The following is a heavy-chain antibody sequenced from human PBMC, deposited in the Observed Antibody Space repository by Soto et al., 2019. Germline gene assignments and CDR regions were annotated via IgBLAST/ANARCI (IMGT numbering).Heavy chain of an antibody. CDR1: NYTFITYG. Sequence: GASVKVSCKASNYTFITYGITWVRQAPGQGLEWVGWITPYNGNTNYGQNFQGRVTMTADTSTSTAYMELESLTTDDTAVYYCARDTSFYFDYWGQGTRVTVSS. CDR2: ITPYNGNT. D-gene: IGHD2-2*01. J-gene: IGHJ4*02. CDR3: ARDTSFYFDY. V-gene: IGHV1-18*01.